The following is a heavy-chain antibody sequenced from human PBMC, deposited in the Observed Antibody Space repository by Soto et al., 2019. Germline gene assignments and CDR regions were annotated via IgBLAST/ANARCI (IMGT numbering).Heavy chain of an antibody. CDR1: GGSFNTFY. J-gene: IGHJ2*01. CDR3: ARHLFGYFDL. V-gene: IGHV4-59*08. CDR2: MYYTGGT. Sequence: QVQLQESGPGLVKPSETLSLTCTVSGGSFNTFYWSWIRRPPGKGLEWIGYMYYTGGTNYNPSLQSRVTISPDTSKNQFSLELSSVTAADTAVYYCARHLFGYFDLWGRGTLVTVSS.